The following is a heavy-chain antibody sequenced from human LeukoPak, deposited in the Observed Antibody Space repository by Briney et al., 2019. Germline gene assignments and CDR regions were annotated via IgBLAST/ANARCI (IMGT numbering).Heavy chain of an antibody. CDR3: AKGEAAAGTRRLDY. Sequence: PGGSLRLSCEASRFTFSSCALSWVRQAPGKGLEWVSAISGSGGSTYYADSVKGRFTISRDNSKNTMYLQINSLRAEDTALYYCAKGEAAAGTRRLDYWGQGTRVTVSS. V-gene: IGHV3-23*01. CDR1: RFTFSSCA. D-gene: IGHD6-13*01. CDR2: ISGSGGST. J-gene: IGHJ4*02.